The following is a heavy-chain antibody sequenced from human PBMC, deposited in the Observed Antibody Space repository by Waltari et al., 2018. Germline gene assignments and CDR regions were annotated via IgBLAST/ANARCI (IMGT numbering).Heavy chain of an antibody. CDR2: IKQDGSEK. V-gene: IGHV3-7*01. D-gene: IGHD1-26*01. J-gene: IGHJ4*02. CDR3: AREWELGIYDY. CDR1: GFPFSSYW. Sequence: EVQLVESGGGLVQPGGSLRLSCAASGFPFSSYWMSWVRQAPGKGLEWVANIKQDGSEKYYVDSVKGRFTISRDNAKNSLYLQMNSLRAEDTAVYYCAREWELGIYDYWGQGTLVTVSS.